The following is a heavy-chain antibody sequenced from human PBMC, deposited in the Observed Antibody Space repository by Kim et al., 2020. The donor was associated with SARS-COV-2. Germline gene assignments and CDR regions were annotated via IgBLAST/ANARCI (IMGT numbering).Heavy chain of an antibody. V-gene: IGHV3-30-3*01. CDR2: ISYDGSNK. CDR1: GFTFSSYA. CDR3: ARARKGGYDSYYYYYYM. Sequence: GGSLRLSCAASGFTFSSYAMHWVRQAPGKGLEWVAVISYDGSNKYYADSVKGRFTISRDNSKNTLYLQMNSLRAEDTAVYYCARARKGGYDSYYYYYYM. D-gene: IGHD5-12*01. J-gene: IGHJ6*03.